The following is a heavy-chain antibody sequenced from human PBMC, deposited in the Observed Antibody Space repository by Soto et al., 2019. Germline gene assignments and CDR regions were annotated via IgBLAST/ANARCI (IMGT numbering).Heavy chain of an antibody. V-gene: IGHV1-24*01. Sequence: ASVKVSCKVSGYTLTELSMHWVRQAPGKGLEWMGGFDPEDGETIYAQKFQGRVTMTEDTSTDTAYMELSSLRSEDTAVYYCATDTEYSSSRRRYYYYYYMDVWGKGTTVTVSS. CDR3: ATDTEYSSSRRRYYYYYYMDV. CDR2: FDPEDGET. J-gene: IGHJ6*03. CDR1: GYTLTELS. D-gene: IGHD6-6*01.